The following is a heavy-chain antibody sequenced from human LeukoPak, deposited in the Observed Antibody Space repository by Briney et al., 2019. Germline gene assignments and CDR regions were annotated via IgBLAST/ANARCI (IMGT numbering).Heavy chain of an antibody. Sequence: ASVKVSCKASGYTFTSYYMHWVRQAPGQGLEWMGIINPSGGSTSYAQKFQGRVTMTRDTSTSTVYMELSSLRSEDTAVYYCVRVSRSSSWSSEFDYWGQGTLVSVSS. V-gene: IGHV1-46*01. CDR3: VRVSRSSSWSSEFDY. CDR2: INPSGGST. J-gene: IGHJ4*02. D-gene: IGHD6-13*01. CDR1: GYTFTSYY.